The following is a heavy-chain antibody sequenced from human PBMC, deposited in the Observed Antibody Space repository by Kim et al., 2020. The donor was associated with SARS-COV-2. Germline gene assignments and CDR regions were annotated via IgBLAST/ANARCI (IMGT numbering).Heavy chain of an antibody. V-gene: IGHV3-48*02. J-gene: IGHJ3*02. CDR2: ISSSSSTI. D-gene: IGHD4-17*01. CDR1: GFTFSSYS. CDR3: ARAIYGDYAEVGAFDI. Sequence: GGSLRLSCAASGFTFSSYSMNWVRQAPGKGLEWVSYISSSSSTIYYADSVKGRFTISRDNAKNSLYLQMNSLRDEDTAVYYCARAIYGDYAEVGAFDIWGQGTMVTVSS.